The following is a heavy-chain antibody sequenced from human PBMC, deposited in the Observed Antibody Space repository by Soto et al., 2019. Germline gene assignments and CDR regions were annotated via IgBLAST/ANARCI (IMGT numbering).Heavy chain of an antibody. CDR3: ARRWGRSFDY. D-gene: IGHD2-15*01. Sequence: SETLSLTCAVSGGPISSGGYSWSWIRQPPGKGLEWIGEINHSGSTNYNPSLKSRVTISVDTSKNQFSLKLSSVTAADTAVYYCARRWGRSFDYWGQGTLVTVSS. CDR2: INHSGST. J-gene: IGHJ4*02. V-gene: IGHV4-30-2*01. CDR1: GGPISSGGYS.